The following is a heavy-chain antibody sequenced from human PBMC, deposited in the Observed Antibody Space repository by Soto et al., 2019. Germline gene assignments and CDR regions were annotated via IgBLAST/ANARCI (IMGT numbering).Heavy chain of an antibody. J-gene: IGHJ4*02. CDR2: INAGNGNT. V-gene: IGHV1-3*01. Sequence: QVQLVQSGAEVKKPGASVKVSCKASGYTFTSYAMHWVRQAPGQRLEWMGWINAGNGNTKYSQKFQGRVTITRDTXASQADMELSSLGSEDTAGYYCAGEGSSGYVGFDYWGQGTLVTVSS. D-gene: IGHD6-13*01. CDR3: AGEGSSGYVGFDY. CDR1: GYTFTSYA.